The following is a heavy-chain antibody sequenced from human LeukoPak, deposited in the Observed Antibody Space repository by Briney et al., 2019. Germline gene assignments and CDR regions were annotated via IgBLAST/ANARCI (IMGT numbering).Heavy chain of an antibody. CDR2: IRSKANSYST. CDR3: TWYYDSSGYYYFDY. V-gene: IGHV3-73*01. D-gene: IGHD3-22*01. J-gene: IGHJ4*02. CDR1: GFTFSGSA. Sequence: GGSLILSCAASGFTFSGSAMHWVRQASGKGLEWVGRIRSKANSYSTAYAASVKGRFTISRDDSKNTAYLQMNSLKTEDTAVYYCTWYYDSSGYYYFDYWGQGTLVTVSS.